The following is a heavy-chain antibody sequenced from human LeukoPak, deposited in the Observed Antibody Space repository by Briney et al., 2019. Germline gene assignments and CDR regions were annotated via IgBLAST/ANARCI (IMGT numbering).Heavy chain of an antibody. V-gene: IGHV4-39*07. J-gene: IGHJ3*02. CDR3: ARVRQYAFDI. D-gene: IGHD6-25*01. CDR2: IYYSGST. Sequence: SETLSLTCTVSGGSISSSSYYWGWIRQPPGKGLEWIGSIYYSGSTYYNPPLKSRVTISVDTSKNQFSLKLSSVTAADTAVYYCARVRQYAFDIWGQGTMVTVSS. CDR1: GGSISSSSYY.